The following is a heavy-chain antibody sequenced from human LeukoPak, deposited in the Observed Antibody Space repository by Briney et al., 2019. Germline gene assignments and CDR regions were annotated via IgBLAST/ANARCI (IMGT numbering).Heavy chain of an antibody. CDR1: GFTFSSYW. V-gene: IGHV3-7*01. CDR2: IKQDGSEK. J-gene: IGHJ4*02. CDR3: ARDPQGYYYDSSGYYPYYFDY. Sequence: PGGSLRLSCAASGFTFSSYWMSWVRQAPGKGLEWVANIKQDGSEKYYVDSVKGRFTISRDNAKNSLYLQMNSLRAEDTAVYYCARDPQGYYYDSSGYYPYYFDYWGQGTLVTVSS. D-gene: IGHD3-22*01.